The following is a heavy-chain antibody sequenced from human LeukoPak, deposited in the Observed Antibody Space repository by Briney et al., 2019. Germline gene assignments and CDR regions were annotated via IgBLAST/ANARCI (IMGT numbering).Heavy chain of an antibody. V-gene: IGHV3-7*03. CDR2: IKQDGSEK. D-gene: IGHD3-10*01. Sequence: SGGSLRLSCAASGFTFSSYWMRWVRQAPGKGLEWVANIKQDGSEKYYVDSVKGRFTISRDNAKNSLYLQMNSLRAEDTAVYYCAKGVLSGIGAFDIWGQGTMVTVSS. CDR3: AKGVLSGIGAFDI. J-gene: IGHJ3*02. CDR1: GFTFSSYW.